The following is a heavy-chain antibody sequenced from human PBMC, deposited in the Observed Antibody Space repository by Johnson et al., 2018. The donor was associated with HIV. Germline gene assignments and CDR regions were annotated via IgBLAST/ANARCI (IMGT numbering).Heavy chain of an antibody. Sequence: QVQLVESGGGLVKPGGSLRLSCATSGFSFKDYYMNWVRQTPGKGLEWVSHISSSGTIKYYADSVKGRFTVSRDNAKKSLYLEMTSLRADDTAVYYCAKDLRVFDWFNAYDAFDIWGQGTMVTVSS. CDR2: ISSSGTIK. V-gene: IGHV3-11*04. CDR3: AKDLRVFDWFNAYDAFDI. CDR1: GFSFKDYY. D-gene: IGHD3-9*01. J-gene: IGHJ3*02.